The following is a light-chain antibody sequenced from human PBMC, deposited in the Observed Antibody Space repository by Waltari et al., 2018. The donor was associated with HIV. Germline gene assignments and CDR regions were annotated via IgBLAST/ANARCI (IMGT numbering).Light chain of an antibody. CDR3: ATWNDSLSGYV. Sequence: QSLLTQPPSASGTPGQRVTISCSGSRSHIGRNYVYWYQHLPGTAPKLLIYRNNQRPSGVPDRFSGSKSGTSASLAISGLRSEDEADYYCATWNDSLSGYVFGTGTKVTV. J-gene: IGLJ1*01. V-gene: IGLV1-47*01. CDR1: RSHIGRNY. CDR2: RNN.